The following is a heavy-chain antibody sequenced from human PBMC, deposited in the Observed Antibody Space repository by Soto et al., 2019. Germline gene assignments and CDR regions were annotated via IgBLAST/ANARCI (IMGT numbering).Heavy chain of an antibody. D-gene: IGHD3-10*01. CDR1: GGSISSSSYY. CDR3: ARQWAPITMVRGVILR. CDR2: IYYSGST. J-gene: IGHJ4*02. Sequence: SETLSLTCTVSGGSISSSSYYWGWIRQPPGKGLEWIGSIYYSGSTYYNPSLKSRVTISVDTSKNQFSLKLSSVTAADTAVYYCARQWAPITMVRGVILRWGQGTLVTVSS. V-gene: IGHV4-39*01.